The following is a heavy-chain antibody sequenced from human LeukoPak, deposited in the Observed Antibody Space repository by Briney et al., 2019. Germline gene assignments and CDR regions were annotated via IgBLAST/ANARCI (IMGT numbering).Heavy chain of an antibody. V-gene: IGHV3-23*01. J-gene: IGHJ4*02. CDR2: IRNTGANT. Sequence: PGGSLRLSCAASGFTLSSNYMSWVRQAPGKGLEWISAIRNTGANTYYAESVKGRFTISRDNSKDTLYLQMNSLRADDTAIYYCAKVINNGDFYKYDYWGQGTLVTVSS. CDR3: AKVINNGDFYKYDY. D-gene: IGHD2-21*02. CDR1: GFTLSSNY.